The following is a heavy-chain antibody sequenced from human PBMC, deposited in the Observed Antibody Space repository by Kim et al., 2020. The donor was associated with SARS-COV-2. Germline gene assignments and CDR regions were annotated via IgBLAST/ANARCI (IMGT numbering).Heavy chain of an antibody. CDR2: ISYDGSNK. CDR1: GFTFSSYG. D-gene: IGHD6-13*01. J-gene: IGHJ4*02. Sequence: GGSLRLSCAASGFTFSSYGMHWVRQAPGKGLEWVAVISYDGSNKYYADSVKGRFTISRDNSKNTLYLQMNSLRAEDTAVYYCAKDPYSSSWRRPDYWGQGTLVTVSS. CDR3: AKDPYSSSWRRPDY. V-gene: IGHV3-30*18.